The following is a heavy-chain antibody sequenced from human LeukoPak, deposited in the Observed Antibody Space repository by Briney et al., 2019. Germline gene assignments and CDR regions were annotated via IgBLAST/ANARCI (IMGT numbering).Heavy chain of an antibody. Sequence: PSETLSLTCTVSGGSISSSSYYWGWIRQPPGKGLEWIGSIYYSGSTYYNPSLKSRVTISVDTSKNQFSLKLSSVTAADTAVYYCAGRDPGLPGVDYWGQGTLVTVSS. D-gene: IGHD3-10*01. CDR1: GGSISSSSYY. CDR2: IYYSGST. J-gene: IGHJ4*02. CDR3: AGRDPGLPGVDY. V-gene: IGHV4-39*01.